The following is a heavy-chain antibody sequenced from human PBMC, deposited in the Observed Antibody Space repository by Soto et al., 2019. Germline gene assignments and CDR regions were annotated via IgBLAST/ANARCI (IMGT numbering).Heavy chain of an antibody. D-gene: IGHD1-26*01. J-gene: IGHJ6*02. CDR3: ASLRGVGADFYFGMDV. Sequence: GASVKVSCKGSGYTFTTYWIGWVRQMPGKGLEWMGIIYPGDSHTRYSPSFEGQVTISADKSISTAYLQWSSLKASDTAMYYCASLRGVGADFYFGMDVWGQGTTVTVSS. CDR2: IYPGDSHT. V-gene: IGHV5-51*03. CDR1: GYTFTTYW.